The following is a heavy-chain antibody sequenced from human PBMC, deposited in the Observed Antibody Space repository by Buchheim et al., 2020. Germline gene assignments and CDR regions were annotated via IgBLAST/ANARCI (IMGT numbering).Heavy chain of an antibody. CDR1: GFTFRSYG. CDR3: AREIKQLTLYYGMDV. CDR2: IWKEGSNK. V-gene: IGHV3-33*01. J-gene: IGHJ6*02. Sequence: QVQLVESGGGVVQPGRSLKLSCEAPGFTFRSYGRTWVGQAPGKGLEWVAVIWKEGSNKYYADSVKGRFTISRDNPKTTRYLQMNSLRAEDTAVYYCAREIKQLTLYYGMDVWGQGTT. D-gene: IGHD6-6*01.